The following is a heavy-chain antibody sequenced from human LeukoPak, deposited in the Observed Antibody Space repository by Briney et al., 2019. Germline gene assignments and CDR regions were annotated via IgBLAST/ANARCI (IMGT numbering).Heavy chain of an antibody. Sequence: KPSETLSLTCTVSGGPTLNYYWSWIRQPPGGGLECIGYAYSSKNTNYNPSLKSRVTISVDTSKTQISLKLTSVTAADTAVYYCTRGTTLVRGVLRAYYYYYMDVWGKGTTVTVSS. CDR3: TRGTTLVRGVLRAYYYYYMDV. CDR1: GGPTLNYY. J-gene: IGHJ6*03. CDR2: AYSSKNT. D-gene: IGHD3-10*01. V-gene: IGHV4-59*01.